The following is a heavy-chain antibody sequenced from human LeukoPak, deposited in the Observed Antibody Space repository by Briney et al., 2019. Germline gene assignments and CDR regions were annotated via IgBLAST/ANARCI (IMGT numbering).Heavy chain of an antibody. Sequence: GGSLRLSCTASGFTFSSYWMNWVRQAPGKGLEWVAVISYDGSNKYYADSVKGRFTISRDNSKNTLYLQMNSLRAEDTAVYYCANGYGDYDLDYRGQGTLVTVSP. CDR2: ISYDGSNK. CDR3: ANGYGDYDLDY. CDR1: GFTFSSYW. V-gene: IGHV3-30*18. D-gene: IGHD4-17*01. J-gene: IGHJ4*02.